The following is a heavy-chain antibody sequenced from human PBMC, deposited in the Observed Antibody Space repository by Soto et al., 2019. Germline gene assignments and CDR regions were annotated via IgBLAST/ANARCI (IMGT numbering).Heavy chain of an antibody. CDR3: ARDRLYSGYDPQTNYYYYYGMDV. J-gene: IGHJ6*02. Sequence: SETLSLTCTVSGGSISSGGYYWSWIRQHPGKGLEWIGYIYYSGSTYYNPSLESRVTISVDTSKNQFSLNLSSVTAADTAVYYCARDRLYSGYDPQTNYYYYYGMDVWGQGTTVTVSS. V-gene: IGHV4-31*03. D-gene: IGHD5-12*01. CDR2: IYYSGST. CDR1: GGSISSGGYY.